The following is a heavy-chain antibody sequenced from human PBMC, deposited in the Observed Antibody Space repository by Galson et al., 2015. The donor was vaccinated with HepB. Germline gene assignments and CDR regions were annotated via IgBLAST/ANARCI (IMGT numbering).Heavy chain of an antibody. V-gene: IGHV3-23*01. J-gene: IGHJ4*02. CDR1: RFSFTRYA. CDR3: AKDGIMVANNPYHFHY. Sequence: LSCAASRFSFTRYAMTWVRQAPGKGLEWVSSITGSGGNSYYTDSVKGRFTVSRDNSKNTLLLQLNSLRAEDTAMYFCAKDGIMVANNPYHFHYWGQGTLVTVSS. CDR2: ITGSGGNS. D-gene: IGHD2-15*01.